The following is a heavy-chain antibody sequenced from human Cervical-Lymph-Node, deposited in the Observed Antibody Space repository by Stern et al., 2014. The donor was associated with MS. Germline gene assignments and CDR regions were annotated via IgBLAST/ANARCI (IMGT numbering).Heavy chain of an antibody. CDR1: GGTFSSYA. D-gene: IGHD6-13*01. Sequence: VQLVESRAEVKKPGPSVKVSCKASGGTFSSYAISWVRQAPGQGLEWMGGIIPIFGTTNSAQKFKGRVTITTDHSTNTAHLELSSLRSEDTAVYYCARDLAAADTQNWGQGTLVTVSS. J-gene: IGHJ4*02. V-gene: IGHV1-69*01. CDR3: ARDLAAADTQN. CDR2: IIPIFGTT.